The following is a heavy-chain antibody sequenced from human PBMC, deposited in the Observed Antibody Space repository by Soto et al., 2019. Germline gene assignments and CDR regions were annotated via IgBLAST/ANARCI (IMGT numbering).Heavy chain of an antibody. Sequence: ASVKVSCKASGGTFSSYAISWVRQAPGQGLEWMGGIIPIFGTANYAQKFQGRVTITADESTSTAYMELSSLRSEDTAVYYCAIFHHPTTVVTPGADFDYWSQGTLVTVSS. CDR3: AIFHHPTTVVTPGADFDY. J-gene: IGHJ4*02. D-gene: IGHD4-17*01. V-gene: IGHV1-69*13. CDR1: GGTFSSYA. CDR2: IIPIFGTA.